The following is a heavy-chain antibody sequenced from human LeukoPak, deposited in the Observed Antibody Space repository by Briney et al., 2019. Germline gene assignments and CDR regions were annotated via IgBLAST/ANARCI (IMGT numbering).Heavy chain of an antibody. CDR2: IHYSEST. J-gene: IGHJ4*02. Sequence: PSETLSLTCAVSGGSISSYYWSWIRQPPGKGLEWIGCIHYSESTNYNPSLKSRVTISVDTSKDQFSLKLSSVTAADTAVYYCARQPNDSRYMIVDYWGQGTLVTVSS. D-gene: IGHD3-22*01. CDR1: GGSISSYY. V-gene: IGHV4-59*08. CDR3: ARQPNDSRYMIVDY.